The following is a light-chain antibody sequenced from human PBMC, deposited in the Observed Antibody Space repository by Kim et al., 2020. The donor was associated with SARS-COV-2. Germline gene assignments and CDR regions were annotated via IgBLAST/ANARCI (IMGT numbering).Light chain of an antibody. CDR3: CSYTGSTTHVV. Sequence: QSALTQPASMSGSPGQSITISCTGSSSDVGSYNLVSWYQQYPGKAPKLIIYEGTKRPSGVSDRFSGSSSGNTASLTISGLQAEDEADYYCCSYTGSTTHVVLGGGTQLTVL. CDR2: EGT. CDR1: SSDVGSYNL. J-gene: IGLJ2*01. V-gene: IGLV2-23*01.